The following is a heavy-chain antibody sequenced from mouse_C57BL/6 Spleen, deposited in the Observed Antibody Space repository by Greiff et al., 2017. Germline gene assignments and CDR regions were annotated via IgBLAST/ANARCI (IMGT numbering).Heavy chain of an antibody. CDR3: TREGITTVVPASY. CDR1: GYTFTDYE. J-gene: IGHJ2*01. CDR2: IDPETGGT. D-gene: IGHD1-1*01. Sequence: QVQLQQSGAELVRPGASVTLSCKASGYTFTDYEMHWVKQTPVHGLEWIGAIDPETGGTAYNQKFKGKAILTADKSSSTAYMELRSLTSEGSAVYYCTREGITTVVPASYWGQGTTLTVSS. V-gene: IGHV1-15*01.